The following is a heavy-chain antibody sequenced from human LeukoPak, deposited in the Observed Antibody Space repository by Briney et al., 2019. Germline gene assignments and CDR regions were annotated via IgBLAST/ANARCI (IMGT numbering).Heavy chain of an antibody. J-gene: IGHJ6*02. CDR3: ARDKASPFTYYGMDV. D-gene: IGHD6-6*01. CDR1: RFTFSSYE. V-gene: IGHV3-48*03. Sequence: PGGSLRLSCAASRFTFSSYEMNWVRRAPGKGLESVAYISSSGSITYYADSVKGRFTISRDNANNSLSLLMNSLRAEDTAVDYCARDKASPFTYYGMDVWGQGTTVTVSS. CDR2: ISSSGSIT.